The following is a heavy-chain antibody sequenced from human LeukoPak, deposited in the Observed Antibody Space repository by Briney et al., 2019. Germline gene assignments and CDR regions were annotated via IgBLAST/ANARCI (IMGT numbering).Heavy chain of an antibody. J-gene: IGHJ4*02. CDR2: IYYSGST. D-gene: IGHD5-12*01. Sequence: SETLSLTCTVSGGSISSSSYYWGWIRQPPGKGLEWIGSIYYSGSTYYNPSLKSRVTISVDTSKNQFSLKLSSVTAADTAVYYCARVSGYDWESFYDYWGQGTLVTVSS. CDR3: ARVSGYDWESFYDY. V-gene: IGHV4-39*07. CDR1: GGSISSSSYY.